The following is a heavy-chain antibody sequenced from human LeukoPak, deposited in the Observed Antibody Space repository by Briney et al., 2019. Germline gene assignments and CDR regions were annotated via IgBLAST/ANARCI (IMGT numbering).Heavy chain of an antibody. CDR3: ARNYYYGSGSYYQDDAFDI. CDR2: IKQDGSEK. CDR1: GFTFSSYW. V-gene: IGHV3-7*01. D-gene: IGHD3-10*01. Sequence: GGSLRLSCAASGFTFSSYWMSWVRQAPGKGLEWVANIKQDGSEKYYVDSVKGRFTISRDNAKNSLYLQMNSLRAEDTAVYYCARNYYYGSGSYYQDDAFDIWGQGTMVTVSS. J-gene: IGHJ3*02.